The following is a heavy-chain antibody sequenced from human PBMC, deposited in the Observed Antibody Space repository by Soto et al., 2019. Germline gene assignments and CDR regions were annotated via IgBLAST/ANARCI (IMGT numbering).Heavy chain of an antibody. CDR1: GYTFTDFG. CDR3: ARDSGNLGNWAYFLDY. CDR2: ISAYNGNT. V-gene: IGHV1-18*01. J-gene: IGHJ4*02. Sequence: QGQLVQSGAEVKKPGASVKVSCKASGYTFTDFGISWVRQAPGQGLEWMGWISAYNGNTNYAHKVQDRVTMTTDTSTSTAYMELRNLTPYDTAVYFCARDSGNLGNWAYFLDYWGQGTLVTVSS. D-gene: IGHD7-27*01.